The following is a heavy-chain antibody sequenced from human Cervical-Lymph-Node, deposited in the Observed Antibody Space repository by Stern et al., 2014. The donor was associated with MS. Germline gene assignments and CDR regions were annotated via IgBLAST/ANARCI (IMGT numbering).Heavy chain of an antibody. CDR3: TRALRIADRPSPGGHWFDP. CDR2: INPKSGGT. CDR1: GYIFTDYY. J-gene: IGHJ5*02. V-gene: IGHV1-2*02. Sequence: VQLVESGAEVEKPGASVKVSCKASGYIFTDYYLPWVRQAPGQGLEWMGRINPKSGGTSYAQSFQGRVTLTRDTSITTAYMDLSRLTSDDTAVYYCTRALRIADRPSPGGHWFDPWGQGTLVIVSS. D-gene: IGHD6-6*01.